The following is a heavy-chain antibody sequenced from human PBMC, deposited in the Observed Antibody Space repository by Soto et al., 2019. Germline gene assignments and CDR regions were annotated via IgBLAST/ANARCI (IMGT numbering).Heavy chain of an antibody. CDR2: ISAYNGNT. J-gene: IGHJ6*02. D-gene: IGHD3-10*01. V-gene: IGHV1-18*04. CDR1: GYTFTSYG. CDR3: ARDRALWFGEQIDYYGMDV. Sequence: QVQLVQSGAEVKKPGASVKVSCKASGYTFTSYGISWVRQAPGQGLEWMGWISAYNGNTNYAQKLQGRVTMTTDTPTSTAYMELRRLRSDDTAVYYCARDRALWFGEQIDYYGMDVWGQGTTVTVSS.